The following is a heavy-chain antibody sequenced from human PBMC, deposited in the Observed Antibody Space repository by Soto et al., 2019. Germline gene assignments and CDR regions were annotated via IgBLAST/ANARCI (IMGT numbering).Heavy chain of an antibody. D-gene: IGHD3-22*01. CDR2: IYYSGST. CDR1: GGSISSGGYY. V-gene: IGHV4-31*03. Sequence: QVQLQESGPGLVKPSQTLSLTCTVSGGSISSGGYYWSWIRQHPGKGLEWIGYIYYSGSTYYNPSLKSRVTXXVXTSXNQFSLKLSSVTAADTAVYYCAREQDYYDSSGYPLWGQGTLVTVSS. J-gene: IGHJ4*02. CDR3: AREQDYYDSSGYPL.